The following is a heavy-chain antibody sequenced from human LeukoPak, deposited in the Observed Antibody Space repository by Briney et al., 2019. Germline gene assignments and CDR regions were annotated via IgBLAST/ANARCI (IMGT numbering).Heavy chain of an antibody. CDR2: IYNSGST. J-gene: IGHJ4*02. CDR3: ARGPTTVTRAFDY. Sequence: PSETLSLTCTVSGASTSSGLYYWNWFRQPAGKGLEYIGRIYNSGSTNYNPSLKSQVTISVDTPKNQFSLKLTSVTAADTAVYYCARGPTTVTRAFDYWGQGSLVTVSS. CDR1: GASTSSGLYY. D-gene: IGHD4-17*01. V-gene: IGHV4-61*02.